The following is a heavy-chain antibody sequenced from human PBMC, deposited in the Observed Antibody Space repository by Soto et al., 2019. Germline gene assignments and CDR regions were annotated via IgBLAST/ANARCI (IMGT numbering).Heavy chain of an antibody. CDR3: ARRSDGGYGDFDP. Sequence: TSETLSLTCTVSGGSISSSSYYWGWIRQPPGKGLEWIGSIYYSGSTYYNPSLKSRVTISVDTSKNQFSLKLSSVTAADTAVYYCARRSDGGYGDFDPWGQGTLVTVSS. V-gene: IGHV4-39*01. CDR2: IYYSGST. J-gene: IGHJ5*02. CDR1: GGSISSSSYY. D-gene: IGHD4-17*01.